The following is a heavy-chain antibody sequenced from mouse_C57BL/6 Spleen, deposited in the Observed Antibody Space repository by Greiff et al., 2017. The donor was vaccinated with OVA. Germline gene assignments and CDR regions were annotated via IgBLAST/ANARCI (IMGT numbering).Heavy chain of an antibody. CDR2: IDPSDSYT. CDR3: ARIYYDYDRAFAY. D-gene: IGHD2-4*01. V-gene: IGHV1-59*01. J-gene: IGHJ3*01. CDR1: GYTFTSYW. Sequence: QVQLQQPGAELVRPGTSVKLSCKASGYTFTSYWMHWVKQRPGQGLEWIGVIDPSDSYTNYNQKFKGKATLTVDTSSSTAYMQLSSLTSEDSAVYYCARIYYDYDRAFAYWGQGTLVTVSA.